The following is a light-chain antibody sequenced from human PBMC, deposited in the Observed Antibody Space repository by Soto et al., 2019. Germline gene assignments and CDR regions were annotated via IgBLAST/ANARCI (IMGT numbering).Light chain of an antibody. CDR1: SSDIGDYDY. CDR3: CSLTTSHTYV. Sequence: QSALTQPASVSGSPGQSITISCTGTSSDIGDYDYVSWYQQHPGKAPKLMIYHVTYRPSGVSNRYSGSKSGNSASLTISGLQADDEADYYCCSLTTSHTYVFGSGTKLPS. V-gene: IGLV2-14*03. CDR2: HVT. J-gene: IGLJ1*01.